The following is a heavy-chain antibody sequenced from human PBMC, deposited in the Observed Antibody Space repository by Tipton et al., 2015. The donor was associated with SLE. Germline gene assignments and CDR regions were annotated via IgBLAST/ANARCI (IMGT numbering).Heavy chain of an antibody. CDR1: GGSISSYY. V-gene: IGHV4-59*08. D-gene: IGHD3-3*01. CDR3: ARQVEGWYYYMDV. J-gene: IGHJ6*03. CDR2: IYYSGST. Sequence: TLSLTCTVSGGSISSYYWSWIRQPPGKGLEWIGYIYYSGSTNYNPSLKSRVTISVDTSKNQFSLKLSSVTAADTAVYYCARQVEGWYYYMDVWGKGTTVTVSS.